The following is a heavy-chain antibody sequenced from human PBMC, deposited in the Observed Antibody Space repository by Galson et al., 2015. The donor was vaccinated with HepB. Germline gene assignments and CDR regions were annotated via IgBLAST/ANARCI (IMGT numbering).Heavy chain of an antibody. Sequence: SCKASGYTFTKFGISWVRQAPGQGLEWMAWISGYNGNTNYAQKFQGRVTMTTDTSTSTAYMELRSLTSDDTAVYYCATARYSTSPPDNWGQGTLVTVSS. J-gene: IGHJ4*02. CDR3: ATARYSTSPPDN. CDR2: ISGYNGNT. CDR1: GYTFTKFG. V-gene: IGHV1-18*01. D-gene: IGHD6-6*01.